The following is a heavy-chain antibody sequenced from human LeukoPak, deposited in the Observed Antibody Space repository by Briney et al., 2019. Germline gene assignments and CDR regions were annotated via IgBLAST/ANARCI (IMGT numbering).Heavy chain of an antibody. Sequence: GGSLRLSCAASGFTFSSYWMSWVRQAPGKGLEWVANIKKDGSEKYYVDSVKGRFTISRDNAKNSLYLQMNSLRAEDTAVYYCARDDYYDSSGYFPGDYYYGMDVWGQGTTVTVSS. J-gene: IGHJ6*02. CDR2: IKKDGSEK. CDR3: ARDDYYDSSGYFPGDYYYGMDV. D-gene: IGHD3-22*01. CDR1: GFTFSSYW. V-gene: IGHV3-7*03.